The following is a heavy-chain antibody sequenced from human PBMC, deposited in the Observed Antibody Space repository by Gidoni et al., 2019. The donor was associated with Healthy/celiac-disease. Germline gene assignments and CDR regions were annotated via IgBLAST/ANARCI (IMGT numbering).Heavy chain of an antibody. J-gene: IGHJ6*02. V-gene: IGHV1-69*01. CDR2: IIPIFGTA. CDR1: GGTFSSYA. CDR3: AKRDCSGGSCYRRYYYYGMDV. D-gene: IGHD2-15*01. Sequence: QVQLVQSGAEVKKPGSSVKVSCKASGGTFSSYAISWVRQAPGQGLEWMGGIIPIFGTANYAQKFQGRITITADESTSTAYMELSSLRSEDTAVYYCAKRDCSGGSCYRRYYYYGMDVWGQGTTVTVSS.